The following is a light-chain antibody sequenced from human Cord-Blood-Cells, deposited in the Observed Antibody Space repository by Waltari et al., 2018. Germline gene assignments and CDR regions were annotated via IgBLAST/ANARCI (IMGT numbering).Light chain of an antibody. V-gene: IGLV3-19*01. J-gene: IGLJ2*01. Sequence: SSELTQDPAVSVALGQTVRTTCQGDSLRSYYASWYQQKPGQPPVLVIYGKNNRPSVIPDRFSGSSSGNTASLTITGAQAEDEADYYCNSRDSSGNHVVFGGGTKLTVL. CDR3: NSRDSSGNHVV. CDR1: SLRSYY. CDR2: GKN.